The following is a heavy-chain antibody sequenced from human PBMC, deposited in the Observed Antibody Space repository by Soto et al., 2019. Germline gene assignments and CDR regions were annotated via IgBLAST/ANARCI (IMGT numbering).Heavy chain of an antibody. CDR2: IYYSGST. D-gene: IGHD3-22*01. CDR3: AREWYYYDSSGYWHDAFDI. CDR1: GGSISSYY. V-gene: IGHV4-59*01. Sequence: SETLSLTCTVSGGSISSYYWSWIRQPPGKGLEWIGYIYYSGSTNYNPSLKSRVTISVDTSKNQFSLKLSSVTAADTAVYYCAREWYYYDSSGYWHDAFDIWGQGTMVTVSS. J-gene: IGHJ3*02.